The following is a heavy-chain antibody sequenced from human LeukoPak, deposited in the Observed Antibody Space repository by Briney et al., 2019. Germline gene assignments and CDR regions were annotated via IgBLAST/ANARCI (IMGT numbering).Heavy chain of an antibody. CDR2: IYHSGST. CDR1: GGSISSGGYS. V-gene: IGHV4-30-2*01. J-gene: IGHJ6*02. Sequence: PSQTPSLTCAVSGGSISSGGYSWSWIRQPPGKGLEWIGYIYHSGSTYYNPSLKSRVTISVDRSKNQFSLKLSSVTAADTAVYYCARNAGKYCSSTSCPRSNYYYGMDVWGQGTTVTVSS. D-gene: IGHD2-2*01. CDR3: ARNAGKYCSSTSCPRSNYYYGMDV.